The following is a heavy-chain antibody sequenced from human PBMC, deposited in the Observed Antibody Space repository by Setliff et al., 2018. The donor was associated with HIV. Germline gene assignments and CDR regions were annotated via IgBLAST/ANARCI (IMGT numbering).Heavy chain of an antibody. J-gene: IGHJ4*02. CDR1: GFTFSSYS. V-gene: IGHV3-21*03. D-gene: IGHD5-12*01. CDR3: AHRGRYSGYVFDY. CDR2: ISSSSSYI. Sequence: TGGSLRLSCAASGFTFSSYSMNWVRQAPGKGLEWVSFISSSSSYIYYADSVKGRFTISRDNSKNTLYLQMDPVDTATYYCAHRGRYSGYVFDYWGQGTLVTVSS.